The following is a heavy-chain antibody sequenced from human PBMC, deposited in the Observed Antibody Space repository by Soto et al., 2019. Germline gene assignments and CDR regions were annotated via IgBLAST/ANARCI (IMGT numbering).Heavy chain of an antibody. CDR3: ASSTDYGDYGVDY. V-gene: IGHV4-59*01. CDR1: GGSISSYY. D-gene: IGHD4-17*01. J-gene: IGHJ4*02. CDR2: IYYSGST. Sequence: SETLSLTGTVSGGSISSYYWSWIRQPPGKGLEWIGYIYYSGSTNYNPSLKSRVTISVDTSKNQFSLKLSSVTAADTAVYYCASSTDYGDYGVDYWGQGNLVTVSS.